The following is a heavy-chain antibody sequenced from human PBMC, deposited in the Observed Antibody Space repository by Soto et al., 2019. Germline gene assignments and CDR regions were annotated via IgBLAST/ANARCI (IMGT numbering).Heavy chain of an antibody. D-gene: IGHD3-9*01. V-gene: IGHV4-59*01. CDR2: IYYSGST. CDR1: GGSISSYY. Sequence: SETLSLTCTVSGGSISSYYWSWIRQPPGKGLEWIGYIYYSGSTNYNPSLKSRVTISVDTSKNQFSLKLSSVTAADTAVYYCARSVGMYYDILTGYSWFDPWGQGTLVTVSS. J-gene: IGHJ5*02. CDR3: ARSVGMYYDILTGYSWFDP.